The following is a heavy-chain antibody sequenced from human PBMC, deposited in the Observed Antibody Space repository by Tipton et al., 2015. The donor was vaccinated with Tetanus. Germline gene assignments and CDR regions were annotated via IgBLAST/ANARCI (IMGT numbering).Heavy chain of an antibody. J-gene: IGHJ5*02. CDR2: IYPGDSDA. Sequence: QLVQSGAEVKKPGDSLKISCKVSGHNSRSYWVSWVRQMPGKGLEWMGIIYPGDSDATYSPSFQGQVTISADKSISTAYLQWTSLKPSDSAIYFCARLPKYHSASGSTWGQGTLVTVSS. V-gene: IGHV5-51*01. CDR1: GHNSRSYW. CDR3: ARLPKYHSASGST. D-gene: IGHD3-10*01.